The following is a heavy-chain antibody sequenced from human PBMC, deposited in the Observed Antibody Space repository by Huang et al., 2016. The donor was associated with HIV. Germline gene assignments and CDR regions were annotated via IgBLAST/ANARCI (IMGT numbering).Heavy chain of an antibody. Sequence: EVQLAQSGPEVKKPGESLKISCKGSGFSFTNYWIGWVRQMPGKGLEWMGIIYPGDSDTKYSPSFQGQVTSSADKSISTAYLQWNSLKASDTAMYYCVRSTSGYYYRTDYWGQGTLVTVSS. D-gene: IGHD3-22*01. V-gene: IGHV5-51*01. J-gene: IGHJ4*02. CDR2: IYPGDSDT. CDR1: GFSFTNYW. CDR3: VRSTSGYYYRTDY.